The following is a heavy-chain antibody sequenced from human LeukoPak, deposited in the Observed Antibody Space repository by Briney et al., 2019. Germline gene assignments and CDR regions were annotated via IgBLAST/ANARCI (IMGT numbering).Heavy chain of an antibody. J-gene: IGHJ4*02. V-gene: IGHV3-74*01. D-gene: IGHD6-13*01. Sequence: GGSLRLSCAASGFTFSSYWMHWVRQAPGKGLVWVSRINSDGSSTSYADSVKGRFTISRDNAKNTLYLQMNSLRAEDTAVYYCARERPPGIAAADHHGGDWGQGTLVTVSS. CDR3: ARERPPGIAAADHHGGD. CDR1: GFTFSSYW. CDR2: INSDGSST.